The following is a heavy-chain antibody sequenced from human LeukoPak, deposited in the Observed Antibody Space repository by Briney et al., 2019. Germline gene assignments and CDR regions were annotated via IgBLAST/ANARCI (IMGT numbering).Heavy chain of an antibody. J-gene: IGHJ6*04. CDR1: GYTFTGYY. CDR3: ASSPYDILTGYYNEMDV. CDR2: INPNSGGT. Sequence: ASVKVSCKASGYTFTGYYMHWVRQAPGQGLEWMGWINPNSGGTNYAQKFQGRVTMTTDTSTSTAYMELRSLRSDDTAVYYCASSPYDILTGYYNEMDVWGKGTTVTVSS. V-gene: IGHV1-2*02. D-gene: IGHD3-9*01.